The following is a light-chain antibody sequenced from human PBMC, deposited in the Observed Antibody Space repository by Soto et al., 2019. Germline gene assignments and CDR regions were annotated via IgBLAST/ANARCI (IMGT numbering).Light chain of an antibody. V-gene: IGKV1-17*01. CDR3: LPHNSYFT. CDR1: QGIRND. J-gene: IGKJ1*01. Sequence: DIQMTQSPSSLSASVGDRLTITCRARQGIRNDLGWYQQKPGQAPKRLIYAASSLQSGGPSRFSGSGSGTEFTLTISSLHPEDFATYYCLPHNSYFTFGQGTKGEIK. CDR2: AAS.